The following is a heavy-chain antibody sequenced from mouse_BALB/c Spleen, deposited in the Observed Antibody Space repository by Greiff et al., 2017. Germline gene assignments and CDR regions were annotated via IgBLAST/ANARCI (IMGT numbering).Heavy chain of an antibody. CDR2: IYPGSGST. CDR3: TREVWLRRDY. Sequence: LQQPGSELVRPGASVKLSCKASGYTFTSYWMHWVKQRHGQGLEWIGNIYPGSGSTNYDEKFKSKGTLTVDTSSSTAYMHLSSLTSEDSAVYYCTREVWLRRDYWGQGTTLTVSS. V-gene: IGHV1S22*01. J-gene: IGHJ2*01. CDR1: GYTFTSYW. D-gene: IGHD2-2*01.